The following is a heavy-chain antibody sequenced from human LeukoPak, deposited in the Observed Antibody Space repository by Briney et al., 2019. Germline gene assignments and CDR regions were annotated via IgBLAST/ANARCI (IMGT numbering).Heavy chain of an antibody. J-gene: IGHJ3*02. CDR1: GGSISSSSYY. CDR2: IYYSGST. Sequence: PSETLSLTCTVSGGSISSSSYYWGWIRQPPGKGLEWIGSIYYSGSTYYNPSLKSRVTISVDTSKNQFSLKLSSVTAADTAVYYCARRESSSWYPLDAFDIWGQGTMVTVSS. V-gene: IGHV4-39*01. CDR3: ARRESSSWYPLDAFDI. D-gene: IGHD6-13*01.